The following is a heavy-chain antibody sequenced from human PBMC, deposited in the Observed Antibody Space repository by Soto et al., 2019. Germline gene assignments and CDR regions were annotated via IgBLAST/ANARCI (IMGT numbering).Heavy chain of an antibody. V-gene: IGHV3-53*01. D-gene: IGHD6-13*01. CDR1: WFTVSSNY. CDR2: IYSGGST. J-gene: IGHJ6*02. Sequence: VGSLRLSCAASWFTVSSNYMSWVRQAPGKGLEWVSVIYSGGSTYYADSVKGRFTISRDNSKNTLYLQMNSLRAEDTAVYYCARYSSSWDYYYYGMDVWGQGTTVTVSS. CDR3: ARYSSSWDYYYYGMDV.